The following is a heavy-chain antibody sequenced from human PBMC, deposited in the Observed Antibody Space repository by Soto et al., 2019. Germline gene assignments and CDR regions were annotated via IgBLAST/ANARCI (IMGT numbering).Heavy chain of an antibody. J-gene: IGHJ5*02. CDR3: ARHRPEQWLVFQGEDCFDP. CDR1: GDSISSGGYY. Sequence: SETLSLTCAVSGDSISSGGYYWGWIRQPPGKGLEWIGSIYYSGTTYYNPSLKSRVTISVDTSKNQFSLKLSSVTAADTAVYYCARHRPEQWLVFQGEDCFDPWGQGTLVTVSS. CDR2: IYYSGTT. D-gene: IGHD6-19*01. V-gene: IGHV4-39*01.